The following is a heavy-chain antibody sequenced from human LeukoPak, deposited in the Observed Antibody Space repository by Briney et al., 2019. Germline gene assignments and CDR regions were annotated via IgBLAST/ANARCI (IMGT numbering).Heavy chain of an antibody. D-gene: IGHD5-18*01. CDR2: ISGSGDST. V-gene: IGHV3-23*01. J-gene: IGHJ4*02. Sequence: GGSLRLSCAASGFIFTSYAMTWVRQAPGKGLEWVSGISGSGDSTYYADSVKGRFTISRDNSKNTLYLQMNSLRAEDTAVYYCANTAMGHTDYWGQGTLVTVSS. CDR1: GFIFTSYA. CDR3: ANTAMGHTDY.